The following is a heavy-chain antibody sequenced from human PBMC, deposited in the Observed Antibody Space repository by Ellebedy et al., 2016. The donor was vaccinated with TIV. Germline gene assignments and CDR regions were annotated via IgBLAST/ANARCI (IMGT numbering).Heavy chain of an antibody. Sequence: DSVEGRFTVSRDNAKNSLYLQMHSLRAADTAVYYCARDPGYSSSWYPFDCWGQGTLVTVSS. V-gene: IGHV3-7*01. D-gene: IGHD6-13*01. J-gene: IGHJ4*02. CDR3: ARDPGYSSSWYPFDC.